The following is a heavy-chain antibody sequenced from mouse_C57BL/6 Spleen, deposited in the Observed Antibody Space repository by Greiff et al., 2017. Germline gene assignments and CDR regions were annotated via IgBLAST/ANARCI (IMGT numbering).Heavy chain of an antibody. D-gene: IGHD2-3*01. J-gene: IGHJ1*03. CDR3: ARGGDGYLWYFDV. V-gene: IGHV1-64*01. Sequence: QVQLQQPGAELVKPGASVKLSCKASGYTFTSYWMPWVKQRPGQGLEWIGMIHPDSGSTNYNEKFKSKATLTVDKSSSTAYMQLSSLTSEDSAVDYCARGGDGYLWYFDVWGTGTTVTVSS. CDR2: IHPDSGST. CDR1: GYTFTSYW.